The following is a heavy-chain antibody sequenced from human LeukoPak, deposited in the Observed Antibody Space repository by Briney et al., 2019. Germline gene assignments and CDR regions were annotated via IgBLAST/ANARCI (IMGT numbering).Heavy chain of an antibody. Sequence: SETLSLTCAVYGGSFSGYYWSWIRQPPGKGLEWIGEINHSGSTNYNPSLKSRVTISVDTSKNQFSLKLSSVTAADTAVYYCARMGGYSYRFDPWGQGTLVTVSS. J-gene: IGHJ5*02. CDR2: INHSGST. V-gene: IGHV4-34*01. CDR3: ARMGGYSYRFDP. CDR1: GGSFSGYY. D-gene: IGHD5-18*01.